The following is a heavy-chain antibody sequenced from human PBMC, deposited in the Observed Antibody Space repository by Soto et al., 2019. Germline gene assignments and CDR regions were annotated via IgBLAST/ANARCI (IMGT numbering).Heavy chain of an antibody. CDR1: GGSISSGGYY. D-gene: IGHD3-22*01. V-gene: IGHV4-31*03. CDR3: ARGRWYYYDSSGYYPPGAFDI. Sequence: PSETLSLTCTVSGGSISSGGYYWSWIRQHPGKGLEWIGYIYYSGSTYYNPSLKSRVTISVDTSKNQFSLKLSSVTAADTAVYYCARGRWYYYDSSGYYPPGAFDIWGQGTMVTVSS. J-gene: IGHJ3*02. CDR2: IYYSGST.